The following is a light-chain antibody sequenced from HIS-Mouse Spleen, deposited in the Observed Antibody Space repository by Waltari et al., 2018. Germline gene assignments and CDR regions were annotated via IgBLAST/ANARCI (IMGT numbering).Light chain of an antibody. CDR1: SSDVGGYNY. V-gene: IGLV2-11*01. Sequence: QSALTQPRSVSGSPGQSVTISCTGTSSDVGGYNYVSWYQQHPGKAPKLMIYDVSKGPSGVPDRFSGSKSGNTASLTISGLQAEDEADYYCCSYAGSYTFPYVFGTGTKVTVL. CDR2: DVS. J-gene: IGLJ1*01. CDR3: CSYAGSYTFPYV.